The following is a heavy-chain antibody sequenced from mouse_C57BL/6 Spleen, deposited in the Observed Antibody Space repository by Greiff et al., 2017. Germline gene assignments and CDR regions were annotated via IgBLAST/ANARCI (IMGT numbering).Heavy chain of an antibody. D-gene: IGHD3-2*02. Sequence: QVQLQQPGAELVRPGSSVKLSCKASGYTFTSYWMHWVKQRPIQGLEWIGNIDPSDSETHYNQKFKDKATLTVDKSSSTAYMQLSSLTSEDSAVYYCARGGAAQAPDYGGQGTTLTVSS. J-gene: IGHJ2*01. V-gene: IGHV1-52*01. CDR1: GYTFTSYW. CDR3: ARGGAAQAPDY. CDR2: IDPSDSET.